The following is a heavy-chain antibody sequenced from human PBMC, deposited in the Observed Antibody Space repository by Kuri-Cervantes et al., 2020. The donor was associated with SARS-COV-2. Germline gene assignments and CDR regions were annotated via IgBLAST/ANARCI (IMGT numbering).Heavy chain of an antibody. CDR1: GFALSTSGMS. CDR2: IDWNDHK. D-gene: IGHD2-8*01. J-gene: IGHJ6*02. V-gene: IGHV2-70*01. Sequence: SGPTLVKPTQTLTLTCTFSGFALSTSGMSVSWIRQPPGKALEWLAVIDWNDHKYHNTSLGPRLTISKDTSKNQVVLTMTNMDPVDTATYYCARSAYGYYYGMDVWGQGNTVTVSS. CDR3: ARSAYGYYYGMDV.